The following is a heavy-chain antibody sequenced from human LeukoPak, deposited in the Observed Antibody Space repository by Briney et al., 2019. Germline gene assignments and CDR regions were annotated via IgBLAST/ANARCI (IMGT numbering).Heavy chain of an antibody. CDR2: IYTSGST. CDR3: GGMLAAAVDY. D-gene: IGHD6-13*01. J-gene: IGHJ4*02. CDR1: GGSISSGSYY. Sequence: PSQTLSLTCTVSGGSISSGSYYWSWIRQPAGKGLEWIGRIYTSGSTNYNPSLKSRVTISVDTSKNQFSLKLSSVTAADTAVYYCGGMLAAAVDYWGQGTLVTVSS. V-gene: IGHV4-61*02.